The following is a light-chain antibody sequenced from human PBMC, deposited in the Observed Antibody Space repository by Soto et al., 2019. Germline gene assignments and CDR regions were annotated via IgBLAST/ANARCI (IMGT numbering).Light chain of an antibody. J-gene: IGLJ1*01. CDR2: EVS. CDR3: SSYTSSSTYV. V-gene: IGLV2-14*01. CDR1: SSDVGGYNY. Sequence: QSVLTQPASVSVSPGQSITISCTGTSSDVGGYNYVSWYQQHPGKAPKLIIYEVSNRPSGVSNRFSGSKSGNTASLTLSGLQAEDEADYYCSSYTSSSTYVFGTGTKVTVL.